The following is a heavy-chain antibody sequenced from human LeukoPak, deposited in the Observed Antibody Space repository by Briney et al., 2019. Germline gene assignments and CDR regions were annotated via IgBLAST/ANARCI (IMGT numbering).Heavy chain of an antibody. CDR3: ARVRKSGSYYGGVFDY. CDR2: MNPNSGNT. J-gene: IGHJ4*02. V-gene: IGHV1-8*01. Sequence: ASVKVSCKASGYTFTSYDINWVRQATGQGLEWMGWMNPNSGNTGYAQKFQGRVTMTRNTSISTTYMELSSLRSEDTAVYYCARVRKSGSYYGGVFDYWGQGTLVTVSS. CDR1: GYTFTSYD. D-gene: IGHD1-26*01.